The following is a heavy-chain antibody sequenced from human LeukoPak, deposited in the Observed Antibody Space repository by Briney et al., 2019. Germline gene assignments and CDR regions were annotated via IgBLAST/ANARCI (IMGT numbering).Heavy chain of an antibody. CDR2: MNPNSGNT. J-gene: IGHJ4*02. D-gene: IGHD2-15*01. Sequence: AASVKVSCKASGYTFTSYDINWVRQATGQGLEWMGWMNPNSGNTGYAQKFQGRVTMTRNTSISTAYMELSSLRSEDTAVNYCARGSCSDGSCYFDYWGQGTLVTVSS. CDR1: GYTFTSYD. CDR3: ARGSCSDGSCYFDY. V-gene: IGHV1-8*01.